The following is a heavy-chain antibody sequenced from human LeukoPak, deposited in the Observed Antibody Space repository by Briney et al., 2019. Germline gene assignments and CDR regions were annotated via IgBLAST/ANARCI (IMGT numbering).Heavy chain of an antibody. D-gene: IGHD3-3*01. J-gene: IGHJ4*02. V-gene: IGHV3-7*01. CDR3: AKALFAGRHRQGDFDY. Sequence: GGSLRLSCAVSGFNFSNYWMSWVRQAPGKGLEWVANIKHDGSEKYSVDSVKGRFTISRDNSKNTLYLQMNSLRPEDTAVFYCAKALFAGRHRQGDFDYWGQGTLVTVSS. CDR2: IKHDGSEK. CDR1: GFNFSNYW.